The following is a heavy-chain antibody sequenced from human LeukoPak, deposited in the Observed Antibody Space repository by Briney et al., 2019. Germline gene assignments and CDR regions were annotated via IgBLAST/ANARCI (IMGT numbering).Heavy chain of an antibody. V-gene: IGHV4-4*07. CDR2: VYSSGST. J-gene: IGHJ4*02. Sequence: SETLSLTCTVSGGSINSYYWSWIRQPAGKGLEWIGRVYSSGSTNYNPSLKSRVTMSIDTSKNQFSLKLSSVTAADTAVYYCASGSSRAGFDYWGQGTLVTVPS. D-gene: IGHD6-19*01. CDR1: GGSINSYY. CDR3: ASGSSRAGFDY.